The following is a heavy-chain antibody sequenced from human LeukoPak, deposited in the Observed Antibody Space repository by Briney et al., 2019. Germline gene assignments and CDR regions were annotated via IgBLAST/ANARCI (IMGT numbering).Heavy chain of an antibody. V-gene: IGHV1-2*02. CDR1: GYTFTGYY. CDR2: INPKSGGT. Sequence: ASVKVSCKASGYTFTGYYIHWVRQAPGQGREWMGWINPKSGGTNYAQKFQGRVSLTRDTSISTAYMELSRLRSDDTAVYYCARVGLYGSGSYLSYWGQGSLVTVSS. D-gene: IGHD3-10*01. CDR3: ARVGLYGSGSYLSY. J-gene: IGHJ4*02.